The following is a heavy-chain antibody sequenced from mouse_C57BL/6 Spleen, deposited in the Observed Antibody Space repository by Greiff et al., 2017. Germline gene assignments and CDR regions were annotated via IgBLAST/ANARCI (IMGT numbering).Heavy chain of an antibody. CDR1: GYTFTSYW. CDR2: IDPSDSET. D-gene: IGHD1-1*01. CDR3: SRDNYGSYFDY. V-gene: IGHV1-52*01. Sequence: QVQLQQPGAELVRPGSSVKLSCKASGYTFTSYWMHWVKQRPIKGLEWIGNIDPSDSETHYNQKFKDKATLTVDKSSSTAYMQLSSLTSEDSAFYYCSRDNYGSYFDYWGQGTTLTVSS. J-gene: IGHJ2*01.